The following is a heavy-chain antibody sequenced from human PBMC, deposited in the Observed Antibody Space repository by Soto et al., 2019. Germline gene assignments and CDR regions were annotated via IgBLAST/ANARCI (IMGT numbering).Heavy chain of an antibody. Sequence: PSETLSLTCTVSGGSISSGGYYWSWIRQHPGKGLEWIGYIYYSGSTYYNPSLKSRVTISVDTSKNQFSLKLSSVTAADTAVYYCARAIPGYYYGMDVWGQGTTVTVSS. J-gene: IGHJ6*02. D-gene: IGHD2-21*01. V-gene: IGHV4-31*03. CDR2: IYYSGST. CDR1: GGSISSGGYY. CDR3: ARAIPGYYYGMDV.